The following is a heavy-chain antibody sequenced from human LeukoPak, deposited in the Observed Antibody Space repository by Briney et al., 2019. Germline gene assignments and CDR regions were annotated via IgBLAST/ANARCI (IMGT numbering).Heavy chain of an antibody. D-gene: IGHD3-9*01. CDR1: GFTFSSYA. V-gene: IGHV3-23*01. Sequence: GGSLRLSCAASGFTFSSYAMSWVRQAPGKGLEWVSAISGSGGSTYYADSVKGRFTISRDNAKNSLYLQMNSLRAEDTAVYYCARDLFRELRYFDWSPTGFDYWGQGTLVTVSS. J-gene: IGHJ4*02. CDR3: ARDLFRELRYFDWSPTGFDY. CDR2: ISGSGGST.